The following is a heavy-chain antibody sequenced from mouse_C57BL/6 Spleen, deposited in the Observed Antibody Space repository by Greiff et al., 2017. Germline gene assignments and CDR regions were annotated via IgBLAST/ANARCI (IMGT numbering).Heavy chain of an antibody. Sequence: EVQVVESGGGLVQPGGSLSLSCAASGFTFTDYYMSWVRQPPGKALEWLGFIRNKANGYTTEYSASVKGRFTISRDNSQSILYLQMNALRAEDSATYYCARWVGNYPYFDYWGQGTTLTVSS. CDR3: ARWVGNYPYFDY. D-gene: IGHD2-1*01. CDR2: IRNKANGYTT. V-gene: IGHV7-3*01. CDR1: GFTFTDYY. J-gene: IGHJ2*01.